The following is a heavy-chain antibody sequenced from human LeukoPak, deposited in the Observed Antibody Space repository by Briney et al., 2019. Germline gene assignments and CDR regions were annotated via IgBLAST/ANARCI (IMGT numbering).Heavy chain of an antibody. Sequence: SQTLSLTCTVSGDSISSGDYYWSWIRQPAGKGLEWIGRISSSGSTNYNPSLKSRVTISVDTSKNQFSLKLSSVTAADTAVYFCARGPYSYDSSGAFDVWGQGTMVTVSS. V-gene: IGHV4-61*02. CDR3: ARGPYSYDSSGAFDV. CDR1: GDSISSGDYY. D-gene: IGHD3-22*01. CDR2: ISSSGST. J-gene: IGHJ3*01.